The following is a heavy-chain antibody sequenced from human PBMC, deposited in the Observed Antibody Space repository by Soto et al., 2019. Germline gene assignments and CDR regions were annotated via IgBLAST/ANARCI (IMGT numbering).Heavy chain of an antibody. CDR3: ARVRNDYGDYVRGWYLDL. CDR2: IIPIFGTA. J-gene: IGHJ2*01. Sequence: QVQLVQSGAEVKKPGSSVKVSCKASGGTFSSYAISWVRQAPGQGLEWMGGIIPIFGTANYAQQFQGRVTITAADSTGPAEVALSCLRSEDAAVYYCARVRNDYGDYVRGWYLDLWGRRTLVTVSS. D-gene: IGHD4-17*01. V-gene: IGHV1-69*12. CDR1: GGTFSSYA.